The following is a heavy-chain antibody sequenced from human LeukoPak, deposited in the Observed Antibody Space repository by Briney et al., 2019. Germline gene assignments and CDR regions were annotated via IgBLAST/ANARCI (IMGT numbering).Heavy chain of an antibody. V-gene: IGHV4-4*07. D-gene: IGHD3-10*01. Sequence: SETLSLTCIVSGGSISSYYWSWIRQPAGKGLEWIGRIYTSGSTNYNPSLKSRVTISVDTSKNQFSLKLSSVTAADTAVYYCARGGGYYGSGSYPYYYYYMDVWGKGTTVTISS. CDR2: IYTSGST. CDR3: ARGGGYYGSGSYPYYYYYMDV. CDR1: GGSISSYY. J-gene: IGHJ6*03.